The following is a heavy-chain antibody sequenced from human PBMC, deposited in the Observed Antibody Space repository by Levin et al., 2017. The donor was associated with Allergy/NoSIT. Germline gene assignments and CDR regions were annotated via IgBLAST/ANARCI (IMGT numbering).Heavy chain of an antibody. Sequence: SGGSLRLSCKGSRHTFTNGWIGWVRQKPGRGLEWMGIIYPYDSATTYSPSFQGRVTISADESINTAYLQWSSLKASDTAIYYCARHDCSGGRCYDSYYGIDVWGQGTTVTVSS. CDR2: IYPYDSAT. V-gene: IGHV5-51*01. D-gene: IGHD2-15*01. CDR1: RHTFTNGW. CDR3: ARHDCSGGRCYDSYYGIDV. J-gene: IGHJ6*02.